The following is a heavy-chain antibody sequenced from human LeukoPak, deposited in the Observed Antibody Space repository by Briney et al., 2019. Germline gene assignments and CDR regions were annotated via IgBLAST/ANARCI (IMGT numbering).Heavy chain of an antibody. Sequence: SETLSLTCTVSGASISSYYWSWIRQPPGKGLEWIGYIYYSGSTNYNPSLKSRVTISVDTSKDQFSLKLSSVTAGDTAVYYWGREYIAAAGTYIWFDPWGQGTLVTVSS. CDR3: GREYIAAAGTYIWFDP. CDR1: GASISSYY. J-gene: IGHJ5*02. D-gene: IGHD6-13*01. V-gene: IGHV4-59*01. CDR2: IYYSGST.